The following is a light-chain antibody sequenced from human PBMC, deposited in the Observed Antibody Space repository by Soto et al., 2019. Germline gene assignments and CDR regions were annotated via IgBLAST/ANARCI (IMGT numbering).Light chain of an antibody. CDR3: QQYNNWPRT. J-gene: IGKJ1*01. V-gene: IGKV3-15*01. Sequence: EIVITQSPATLSVSPVERATLSCRASQSVSINLAWNQQRPGQAPRLLIYGASIRATGVPARFSGSGSGTEFTLTISSLQSEDFAVYYCQQYNNWPRTFGQGTKVDIK. CDR2: GAS. CDR1: QSVSIN.